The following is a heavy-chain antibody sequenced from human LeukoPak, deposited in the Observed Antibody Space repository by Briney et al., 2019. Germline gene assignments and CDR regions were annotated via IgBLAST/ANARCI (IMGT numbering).Heavy chain of an antibody. CDR1: GFTFSSYA. V-gene: IGHV3-23*01. Sequence: GGSQRLSCAASGFTFSSYAMSWVRQAPGKGLEWVSGISGRGDSTYYADSVKGRFTISRDTSRSTLYLQMNSLRAEDAAVYYCAKAPVTSCRGAFCYPFDYWGQGTLVTVSS. J-gene: IGHJ4*02. CDR3: AKAPVTSCRGAFCYPFDY. D-gene: IGHD2-15*01. CDR2: ISGRGDST.